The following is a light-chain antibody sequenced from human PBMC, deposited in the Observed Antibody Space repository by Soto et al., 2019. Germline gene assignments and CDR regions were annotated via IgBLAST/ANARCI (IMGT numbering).Light chain of an antibody. CDR3: QQYANIPYT. CDR1: QDISNY. J-gene: IGKJ2*01. Sequence: DIQMTQSPSSLSASVGDRVTITCQASQDISNYLSWHQQKPGKAPKVLISDASILEAGVPSRFSGRASGTEFTFPITSLQPEDIATYYCQQYANIPYTFGQGTKLEIK. CDR2: DAS. V-gene: IGKV1-33*01.